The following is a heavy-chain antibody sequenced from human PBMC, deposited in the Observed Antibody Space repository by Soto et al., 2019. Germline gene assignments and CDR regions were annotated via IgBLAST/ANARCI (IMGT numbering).Heavy chain of an antibody. CDR1: GFTFSTYA. CDR2: LSASGATT. D-gene: IGHD1-26*01. CDR3: AKWVSGSQYYSYGMDV. V-gene: IGHV3-23*01. J-gene: IGHJ6*02. Sequence: EVQLLESGGGLVQPGGSLRLSCAASGFTFSTYAMTWVRQAPGKGLKWVSALSASGATTYHAHSVKGRFTISRDNSENTLYLQMNSLRAEDTAVYYCAKWVSGSQYYSYGMDVWGQGTTVTVSS.